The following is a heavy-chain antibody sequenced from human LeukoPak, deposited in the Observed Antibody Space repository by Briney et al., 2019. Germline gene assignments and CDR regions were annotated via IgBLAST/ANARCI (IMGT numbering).Heavy chain of an antibody. CDR1: GGSISSYY. CDR3: ARDLGSFFDY. J-gene: IGHJ4*02. V-gene: IGHV4-59*01. CDR2: IYYSGST. D-gene: IGHD3-10*01. Sequence: SETLSLTCTVSGGSISSYYWSWIRQPPGRGLEWIGYIYYSGSTNYNPSLKSRVTISVDTSKNQFSLKLSSVTAADTAVYYCARDLGSFFDYWGQGTLVTVSS.